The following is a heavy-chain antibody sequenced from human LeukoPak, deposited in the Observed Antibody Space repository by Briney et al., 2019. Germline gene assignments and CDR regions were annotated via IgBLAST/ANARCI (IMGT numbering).Heavy chain of an antibody. CDR1: GFTFSSYG. V-gene: IGHV3-30*18. D-gene: IGHD3-10*01. CDR2: ISYDGSNK. CDR3: AKLSVWDGSGNYDY. Sequence: GRSLRLSCAASGFTFSSYGMHWVRQAPGKGLEWVAVISYDGSNKYYADSVKGRFTISRDNSKNTLYLQMNSLRAEDTAVYYCAKLSVWDGSGNYDYWGQGTLVTVSS. J-gene: IGHJ4*02.